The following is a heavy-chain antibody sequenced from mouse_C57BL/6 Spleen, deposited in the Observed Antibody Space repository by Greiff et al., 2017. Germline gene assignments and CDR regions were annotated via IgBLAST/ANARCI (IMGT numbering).Heavy chain of an antibody. CDR1: GFTFSSYA. Sequence: EVQRVESGGGLVKPGGSLKLSCAASGFTFSSYAMSWVRQTPEKRLEWVATISDGGSYTYYPDNVKGRFTISRDNAKNNLYLQMSHLKSEDTAMYYCARDRSDYDGGYFDVWGTGTTVTVSS. V-gene: IGHV5-4*01. CDR2: ISDGGSYT. CDR3: ARDRSDYDGGYFDV. J-gene: IGHJ1*03. D-gene: IGHD2-4*01.